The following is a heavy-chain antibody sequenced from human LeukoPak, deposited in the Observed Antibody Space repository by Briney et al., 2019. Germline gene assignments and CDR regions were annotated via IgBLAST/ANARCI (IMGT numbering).Heavy chain of an antibody. CDR1: GYTFTGYY. CDR3: ARTPNNYDFWSGYPV. Sequence: ASVKVSCKASGYTFTGYYMHWVRQAPGQGLEWMGWINPNSGGTIYAQKFQGRVTMTRDTSISTVYMELSRLRSDDTAVYYCARTPNNYDFWSGYPVWGQGTLVTVSS. V-gene: IGHV1-2*02. CDR2: INPNSGGT. D-gene: IGHD3-3*01. J-gene: IGHJ4*02.